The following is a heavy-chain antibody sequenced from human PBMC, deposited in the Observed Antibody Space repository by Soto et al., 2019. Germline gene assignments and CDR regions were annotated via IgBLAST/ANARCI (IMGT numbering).Heavy chain of an antibody. CDR2: ILSKAGNYAT. D-gene: IGHD3-16*01. J-gene: IGHJ4*02. Sequence: EVQLVESGGGLVEPGGSLKLSCAASGFIFSGSAVHWVRQASGKGLEWVGRILSKAGNYATAYPASMKGRFTIPRDDSTTTAFLKMNSLNTADTAFYYCIRGGSPYYYDYWGQGTLVAVSS. CDR3: IRGGSPYYYDY. V-gene: IGHV3-73*01. CDR1: GFIFSGSA.